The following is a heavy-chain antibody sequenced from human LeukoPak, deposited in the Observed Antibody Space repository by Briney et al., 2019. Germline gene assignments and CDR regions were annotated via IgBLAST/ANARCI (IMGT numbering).Heavy chain of an antibody. CDR1: GFTFSSYA. J-gene: IGHJ4*02. CDR2: ISGSGGST. V-gene: IGHV3-23*01. Sequence: PGGSLRLSCAASGFTFSSYAMSWVRQAPGKGLEWVSAISGSGGSTYYADSVKGRFTISRDNSKNTLYLQMNSLRAEDTAVYYCAEDRRPYYYDSSGYPDYWGQGTLVTVSS. D-gene: IGHD3-22*01. CDR3: AEDRRPYYYDSSGYPDY.